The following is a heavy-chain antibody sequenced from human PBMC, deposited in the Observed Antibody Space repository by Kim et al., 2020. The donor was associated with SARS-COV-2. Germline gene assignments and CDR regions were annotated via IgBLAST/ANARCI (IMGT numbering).Heavy chain of an antibody. CDR3: AKDLGVWYTRGYGMDV. CDR2: ISYDGSNK. CDR1: GFTFSSYG. V-gene: IGHV3-30*18. D-gene: IGHD3-16*01. Sequence: GGSLRLSCAASGFTFSSYGMHWVRQAPGKGLEWVAVISYDGSNKYYADSVKGRFTISRDNSKNTLYLQMNSLRAEDTAVYYCAKDLGVWYTRGYGMDVWGQGTTVTVSS. J-gene: IGHJ6*02.